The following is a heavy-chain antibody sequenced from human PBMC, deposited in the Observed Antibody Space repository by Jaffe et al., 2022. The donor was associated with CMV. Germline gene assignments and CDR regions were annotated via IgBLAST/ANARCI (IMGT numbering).Heavy chain of an antibody. V-gene: IGHV3-33*01. CDR1: GFTFSSYG. J-gene: IGHJ4*02. D-gene: IGHD6-13*01. CDR3: ARRRAAGRAPFDY. CDR2: VWYDGTNI. Sequence: QVQLVESGGRVVQPGGSLRLSCAASGFTFSSYGMHWVRQAPGRGLEWLAVVWYDGTNIYYSDSVKGRFTISRDNSKNTLYLQMNNLGADDTALYYCARRRAAGRAPFDYWGQGTLVTVSS.